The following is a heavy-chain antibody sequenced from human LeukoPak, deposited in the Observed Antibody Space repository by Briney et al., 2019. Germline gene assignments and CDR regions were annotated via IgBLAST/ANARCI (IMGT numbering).Heavy chain of an antibody. D-gene: IGHD3-9*01. CDR2: IRPSGGSS. Sequence: ASVKVSCKASGYTFTSYYMHWVRQAPGQGLEWVGAIRPSGGSSSYAQKFQGRVTMTRDTSTSTVYMELSSLRSDDTAVFYCARSYILTANPPDYWGQGTLVTVSS. J-gene: IGHJ4*02. CDR1: GYTFTSYY. CDR3: ARSYILTANPPDY. V-gene: IGHV1-46*01.